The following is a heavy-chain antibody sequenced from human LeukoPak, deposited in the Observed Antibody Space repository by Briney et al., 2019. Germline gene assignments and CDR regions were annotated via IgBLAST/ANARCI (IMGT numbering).Heavy chain of an antibody. V-gene: IGHV4-34*01. J-gene: IGHJ4*02. D-gene: IGHD6-13*01. CDR3: ASPPAARSHYFDY. CDR2: INHSGST. Sequence: PSETLSLTCAVYGGSFSGYYWSWIRQPPGKGLEWIGEINHSGSTNYNPSLKSRVTISVDTSKNQFSLKLSSATAADTAVYYCASPPAARSHYFDYWGQGTLVTVSS. CDR1: GGSFSGYY.